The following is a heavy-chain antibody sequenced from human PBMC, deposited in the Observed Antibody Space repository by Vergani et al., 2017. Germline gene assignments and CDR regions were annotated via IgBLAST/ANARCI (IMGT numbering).Heavy chain of an antibody. CDR3: ARVDYYYYMDV. CDR2: INHSGST. J-gene: IGHJ6*03. V-gene: IGHV4-34*01. CDR1: GGSFSGYH. Sequence: QVQLQESGPGLVKPSETLSLTCAVYGGSFSGYHWSWIRQPPGKGLEWIGEINHSGSTNYNPSLKSRVTISVDTSKNQFSLKLSSVTAADTAVYYCARVDYYYYMDVWGKGTTVTVSS.